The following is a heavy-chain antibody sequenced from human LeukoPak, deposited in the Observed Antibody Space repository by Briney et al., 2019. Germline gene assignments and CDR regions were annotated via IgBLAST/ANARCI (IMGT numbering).Heavy chain of an antibody. D-gene: IGHD4-17*01. Sequence: SETLSLTCTVSGASISSTTYYWGWIRQPPRKGLEWIASIYYSGSTYYNPSLKSRVTISVDTSKNQFSLKLSSVTAADTAVYYCARHAATVTTYYYYYYMDVWGKGTTVTISS. CDR1: GASISSTTYY. CDR2: IYYSGST. CDR3: ARHAATVTTYYYYYYMDV. V-gene: IGHV4-39*01. J-gene: IGHJ6*03.